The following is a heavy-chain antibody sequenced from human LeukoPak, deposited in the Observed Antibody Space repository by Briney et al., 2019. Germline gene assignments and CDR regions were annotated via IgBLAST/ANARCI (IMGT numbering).Heavy chain of an antibody. CDR1: GFTFSSYG. CDR3: ALGYYDSSGYYLPV. J-gene: IGHJ4*02. D-gene: IGHD3-22*01. V-gene: IGHV3-30*02. Sequence: GGSLRLSCAASGFTFSSYGMHWVRQDPGKGLEWVAFIRYDGSNKYYADSVKGRFTISRDNSKNTLYLQMNSLRAEDTAVYYCALGYYDSSGYYLPVWGQGTLVTVSS. CDR2: IRYDGSNK.